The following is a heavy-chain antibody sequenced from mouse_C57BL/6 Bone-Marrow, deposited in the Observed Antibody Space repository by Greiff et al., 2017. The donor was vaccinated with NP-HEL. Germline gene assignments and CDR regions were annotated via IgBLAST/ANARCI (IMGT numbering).Heavy chain of an antibody. CDR3: ARGQLRSYYAMDY. CDR1: GFSLTSYA. Sequence: VQLQQSGPGLVAPSQSLSITCTVSGFSLTSYAISWVRQPPGKGLEWLGVIWTGGGTNYNSALKSRLSISKDNSKSQVFLKMNSLQTDDTARYYCARGQLRSYYAMDYWGQGTSVTVSS. D-gene: IGHD3-2*02. CDR2: IWTGGGT. J-gene: IGHJ4*01. V-gene: IGHV2-9-1*01.